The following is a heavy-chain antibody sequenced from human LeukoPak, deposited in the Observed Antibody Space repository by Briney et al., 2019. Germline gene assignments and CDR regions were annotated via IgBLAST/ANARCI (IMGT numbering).Heavy chain of an antibody. J-gene: IGHJ4*02. D-gene: IGHD3-16*01. CDR1: GGSISSSSYY. Sequence: PSETLSLTCTVSGGSISSSSYYWGWIRQPPGKGLEWVGSIYYSGSTNYNLSLKSRVTISVDTSKNQFSLKVTSVTAADTAVYYCARVRSPRWGFDYWGQGTLVTVSS. V-gene: IGHV4-39*07. CDR3: ARVRSPRWGFDY. CDR2: IYYSGST.